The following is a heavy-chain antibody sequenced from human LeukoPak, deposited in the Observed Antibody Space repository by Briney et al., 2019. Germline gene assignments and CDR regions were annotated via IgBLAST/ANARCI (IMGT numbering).Heavy chain of an antibody. D-gene: IGHD2-8*01. CDR1: GFTFSSYA. J-gene: IGHJ4*02. CDR2: ISYHGSNK. Sequence: PGKSLRLSCAASGFTFSSYAMHWVRQTPGKGLEWVAIISYHGSNKYYADSVKGQFTISRDNSKNTLYLQMNSLRADDTAVYFCARDGSPDCTNGICYTRFLYYFDYWGQGTLVTVSS. CDR3: ARDGSPDCTNGICYTRFLYYFDY. V-gene: IGHV3-30-3*01.